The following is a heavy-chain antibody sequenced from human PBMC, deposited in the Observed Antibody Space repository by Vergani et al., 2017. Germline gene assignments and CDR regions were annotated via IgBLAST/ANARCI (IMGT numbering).Heavy chain of an antibody. V-gene: IGHV4-31*01. CDR2: INHSGST. D-gene: IGHD2-2*01. J-gene: IGHJ6*02. CDR1: GGSISSGSYY. Sequence: QVRLDEACPGLVKPSQTLSLTCTVSGGSISSGSYYWSWIRQPPGKGLEWIGEINHSGSTNYNPSLKSLVTISVDTSKNQFSLKLSSVTAADTAVYYCARGYSKYCSSTSCRYYYYYYGMDVWGQGTTVTVSS. CDR3: ARGYSKYCSSTSCRYYYYYYGMDV.